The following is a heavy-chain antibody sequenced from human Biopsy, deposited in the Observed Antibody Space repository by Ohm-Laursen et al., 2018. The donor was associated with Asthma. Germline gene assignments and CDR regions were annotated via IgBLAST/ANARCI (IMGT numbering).Heavy chain of an antibody. CDR3: ARHWDWGSFFDY. CDR2: ISYTGSA. J-gene: IGHJ4*02. CDR1: GGSMSSSSYY. V-gene: IGHV4-39*01. Sequence: SDTLSLTCTVSGGSMSSSSYYWGWIRQPPGKGLEWMGSISYTGSAYHNPSLKSRVTISVDTSKNHFSLKLTSVTAADPAVYYCARHWDWGSFFDYWGQGTPVTVSS. D-gene: IGHD7-27*01.